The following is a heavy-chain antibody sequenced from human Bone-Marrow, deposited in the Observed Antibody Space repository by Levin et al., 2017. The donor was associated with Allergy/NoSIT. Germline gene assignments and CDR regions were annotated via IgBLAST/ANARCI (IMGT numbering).Heavy chain of an antibody. Sequence: GGSLRLSCAASGFTFSSYWMSWVRQAPGKGLEWVANIKQDGSEKYYVDSVKGRFTISRDNAKNSLYLQMNSLRAEDTAVYYCARDARVPAAMFDYWGQGTLVTVSS. D-gene: IGHD2-2*01. V-gene: IGHV3-7*03. J-gene: IGHJ4*02. CDR1: GFTFSSYW. CDR3: ARDARVPAAMFDY. CDR2: IKQDGSEK.